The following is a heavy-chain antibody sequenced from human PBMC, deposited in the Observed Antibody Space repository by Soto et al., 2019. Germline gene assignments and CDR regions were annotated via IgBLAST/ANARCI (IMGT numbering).Heavy chain of an antibody. Sequence: ASVKVSCKASGYTFTSYDINWVRQATGQGLEWMGWMNPNSGNTGYAQKFQGRVTMTRNTSISTAYMELSSLRSEDTAVYYCARGEPRYSSSWYPSTPFDYWGQGTLVTVSS. V-gene: IGHV1-8*01. CDR3: ARGEPRYSSSWYPSTPFDY. CDR1: GYTFTSYD. J-gene: IGHJ4*02. D-gene: IGHD6-13*01. CDR2: MNPNSGNT.